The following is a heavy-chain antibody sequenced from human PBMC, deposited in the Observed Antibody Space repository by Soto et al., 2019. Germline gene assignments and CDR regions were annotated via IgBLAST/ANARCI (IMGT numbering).Heavy chain of an antibody. V-gene: IGHV3-23*01. CDR1: GFTFNSYA. J-gene: IGHJ6*02. CDR2: ISGSDNSS. Sequence: PGGSLRLSCAASGFTFNSYAMSWVRQAPGKGLEWVSAISGSDNSSYYADSVKGRFTISRDNSKNTLYLQMSSLRADDTAVYYCAPMGVWGQGTTVTVSS. CDR3: APMGV.